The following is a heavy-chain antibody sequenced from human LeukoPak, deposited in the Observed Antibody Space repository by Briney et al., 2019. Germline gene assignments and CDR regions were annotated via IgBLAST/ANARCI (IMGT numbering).Heavy chain of an antibody. V-gene: IGHV4-4*02. J-gene: IGHJ2*01. D-gene: IGHD6-13*01. CDR1: GGXISSSNW. CDR3: ARIQQLVVYFDL. Sequence: SETLSLTCAVSGGXISSSNWWSWVRQPPGKGLEWIGEIYHSGSTNYNPSLKSRVTISVDKSKNQFSLKLSSVTAADTAVYYCARIQQLVVYFDLWGRGTLVTVSS. CDR2: IYHSGST.